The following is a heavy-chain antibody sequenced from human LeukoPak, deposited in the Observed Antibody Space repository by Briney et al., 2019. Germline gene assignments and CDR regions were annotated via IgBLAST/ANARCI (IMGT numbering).Heavy chain of an antibody. D-gene: IGHD4-23*01. CDR1: GGTFSSYP. CDR2: ITPIFGAA. J-gene: IGHJ4*02. V-gene: IGHV1-69*01. CDR3: ARNSRVASTSGLNY. Sequence: SSVKVSCKASGGTFSSYPFTWVRQAPGQGLEWMGEITPIFGAANYAQTFQGRVTITADESTSTVFMELSSLRSDDTAFYYCARNSRVASTSGLNYWGQGTLVTVSS.